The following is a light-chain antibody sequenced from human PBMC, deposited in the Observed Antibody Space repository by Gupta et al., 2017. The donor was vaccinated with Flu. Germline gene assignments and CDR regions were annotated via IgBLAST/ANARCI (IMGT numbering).Light chain of an antibody. CDR3: NSRYTDNDHVV. V-gene: IGLV3-19*01. Sequence: AQTITITCQGDSLRGYYASCHRQKPGQAPVVVIFGKNFRSSEIPDRFSAPTSGTTAALTITGVQAEDEGDYYCNSRYTDNDHVVFGAGTKLTVL. CDR2: GKN. CDR1: SLRGYY. J-gene: IGLJ2*01.